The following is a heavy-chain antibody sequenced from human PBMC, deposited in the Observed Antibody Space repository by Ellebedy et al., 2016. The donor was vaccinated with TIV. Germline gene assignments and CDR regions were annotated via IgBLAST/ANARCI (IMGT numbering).Heavy chain of an antibody. CDR2: IYPGDSDT. CDR1: GYSFTSYW. D-gene: IGHD5-24*01. CDR3: AKREMATISGGAPYAFDI. J-gene: IGHJ3*02. Sequence: GESLKISXKGSGYSFTSYWIGWVRQMPGKGLEWMGIIYPGDSDTRYSPSFQGQVTISADKSISTAYLQWSSLKASDTAMYYCAKREMATISGGAPYAFDIWGQGTMVTVSS. V-gene: IGHV5-51*01.